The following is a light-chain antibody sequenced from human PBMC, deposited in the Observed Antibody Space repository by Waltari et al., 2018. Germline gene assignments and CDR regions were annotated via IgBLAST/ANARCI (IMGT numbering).Light chain of an antibody. CDR1: TGAVTSDYH. V-gene: IGLV7-43*01. CDR3: LLYFGDAGV. Sequence: QTVLTQEPSLTVSPGGTVTLTCASSTGAVTSDYHPNWCQQKPGQAPRSLIFGTNNRHSWSPARCSGSLLGGKAALTLSGVRPEDEADYYGLLYFGDAGVFGGGTKLTVL. J-gene: IGLJ3*02. CDR2: GTN.